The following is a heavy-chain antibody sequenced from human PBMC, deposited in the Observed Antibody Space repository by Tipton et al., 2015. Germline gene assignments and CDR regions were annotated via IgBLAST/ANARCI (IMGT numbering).Heavy chain of an antibody. J-gene: IGHJ1*01. V-gene: IGHV4-30-2*01. CDR2: IYDSGGT. CDR3: ARGGLDGFQV. Sequence: LRLSCTVSGGSFSSGVHSWNWVRQPPGKGLEWLGNIYDSGGTSYNPSLKSRVTISVDRPRRQYFLRLTSVTAADSAVYFCARGGLDGFQVWGQGTPVTVSS. CDR1: GGSFSSGVHS. D-gene: IGHD3/OR15-3a*01.